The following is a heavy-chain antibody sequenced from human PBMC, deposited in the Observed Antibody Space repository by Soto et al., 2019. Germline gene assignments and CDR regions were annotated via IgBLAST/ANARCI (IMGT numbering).Heavy chain of an antibody. J-gene: IGHJ4*02. CDR2: IYPGDHET. D-gene: IGHD6-13*01. CDR3: ARSPRSSPYFDY. Sequence: GESLKISCQSSGYTFSNFWIGWVRQLPGKGLEWMGIIYPGDHETRYSQSFHGKVTISADRSINPAYLQWNSLEASDTSFYFCARSPRSSPYFDYWGQGALVTVSS. CDR1: GYTFSNFW. V-gene: IGHV5-51*01.